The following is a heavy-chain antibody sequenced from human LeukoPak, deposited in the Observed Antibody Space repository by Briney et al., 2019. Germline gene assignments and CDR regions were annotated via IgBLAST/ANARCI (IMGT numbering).Heavy chain of an antibody. CDR2: IIPILGIA. V-gene: IGHV1-69*04. J-gene: IGHJ4*02. CDR1: GGTFSSYA. Sequence: ASVKVSCKASGGTFSSYAISWVRQAPGQGLEWMGRIIPILGIANYAQKFQGRVTITADKSTSTAYMEPSSLRSEDTAVYYCARDYYGSGSYCDYWGQGTLVTVSS. D-gene: IGHD3-10*01. CDR3: ARDYYGSGSYCDY.